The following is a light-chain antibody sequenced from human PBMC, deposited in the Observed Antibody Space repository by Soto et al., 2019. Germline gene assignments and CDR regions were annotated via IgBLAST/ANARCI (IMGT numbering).Light chain of an antibody. V-gene: IGKV1-5*03. J-gene: IGKJ2*01. CDR1: QSISSW. Sequence: DIQMTQSPSTLSASVGDRVTITCRASQSISSWLAWYQQKPGKAPKLLIYKASSLESGVTSRFNGSGSGTEFTLTISSLQPDDFATYYCQQYNSYSYTFGQGTKLEIK. CDR2: KAS. CDR3: QQYNSYSYT.